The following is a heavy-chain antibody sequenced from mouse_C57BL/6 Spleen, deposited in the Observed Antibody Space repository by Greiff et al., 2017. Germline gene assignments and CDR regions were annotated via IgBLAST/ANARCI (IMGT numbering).Heavy chain of an antibody. Sequence: EVKLVESGPGLVKPSQSLSLTCSVTGYSITSGYYWNWIRQFPGNILEWMGYISYNGSNNYNPSLKNRIAITRDTSKNQFFLKVNSVTTEDTATYYCAREGYYGSSYAAYWGQGTLVTVSA. CDR3: AREGYYGSSYAAY. CDR1: GYSITSGYY. CDR2: ISYNGSN. D-gene: IGHD1-1*01. V-gene: IGHV3-6*01. J-gene: IGHJ3*01.